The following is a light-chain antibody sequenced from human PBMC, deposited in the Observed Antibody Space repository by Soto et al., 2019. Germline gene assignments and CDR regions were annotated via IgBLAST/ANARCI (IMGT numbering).Light chain of an antibody. J-gene: IGKJ1*01. Sequence: EILMTQSPATLSVSPRERVTLSCRAGQTISSNLAWYQQKPGQAPRLLIYGSSIRATGISARFSGSGSGTEFTLTISSLQSEDLAVYYCQQYNNWPRAFVQGTKV. CDR3: QQYNNWPRA. V-gene: IGKV3-15*01. CDR1: QTISSN. CDR2: GSS.